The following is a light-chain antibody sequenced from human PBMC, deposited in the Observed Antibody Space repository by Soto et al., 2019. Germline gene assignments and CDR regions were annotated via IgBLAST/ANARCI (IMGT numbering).Light chain of an antibody. CDR2: DAS. V-gene: IGKV3-15*01. CDR3: LHYNKWPRWT. CDR1: QSVSSN. Sequence: EIMVTQSPPILSFYPWEIATLSCRVSQSVSSNLAWYQQKPGQAPRLLIYDASSRATGIPARFSGSGSGTEFTLTISSLQSEDFAVYYCLHYNKWPRWTFGQGTKVDIK. J-gene: IGKJ1*01.